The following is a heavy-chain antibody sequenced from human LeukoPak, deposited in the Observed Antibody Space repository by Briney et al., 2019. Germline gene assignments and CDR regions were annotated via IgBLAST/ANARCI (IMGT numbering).Heavy chain of an antibody. CDR2: VNLQGST. V-gene: IGHV4-4*02. J-gene: IGHJ4*02. CDR1: GGSITSTNY. Sequence: SGTLSLTCGVSGGSITSTNYWTWVRQPPGKGLKLIGEVNLQGSTNYNPSLMGRVAISVDMSENHIPLQLTSVTAADTAVYYCAREGGPYRPLDYSGQGTLVTVSS. CDR3: AREGGPYRPLDY.